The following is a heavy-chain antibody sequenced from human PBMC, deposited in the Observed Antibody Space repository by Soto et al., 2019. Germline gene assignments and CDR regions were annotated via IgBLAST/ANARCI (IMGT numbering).Heavy chain of an antibody. V-gene: IGHV1-2*02. Sequence: GASVKVSCTASGYTFTGYYMHWVLQAPRQGLEWMGWINPNSGGTNYAQKFQGRVTMTRDTSISTAYMELSRLRSDDTAVYYCARDKAYYGFWSYYTDYHDGIDGRGQRSTVTVSS. CDR1: GYTFTGYY. J-gene: IGHJ6*02. D-gene: IGHD3-10*01. CDR3: ARDKAYYGFWSYYTDYHDGIDG. CDR2: INPNSGGT.